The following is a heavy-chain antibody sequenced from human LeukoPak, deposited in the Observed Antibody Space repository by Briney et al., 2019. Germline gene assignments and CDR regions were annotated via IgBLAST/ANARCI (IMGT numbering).Heavy chain of an antibody. J-gene: IGHJ4*02. CDR2: ISDGGDYT. V-gene: IGHV3-23*01. CDR1: GFTFSTYA. Sequence: GGSLRLSCAASGFTFSTYAMSWVRQAPGKGLEWVSGISDGGDYTYYADSVKGRFTISRDNNKNSVYLEMNSLRIEDTAFYYCAKGNNTLSYNFDYCGQGTLVTVSS. D-gene: IGHD2-15*01. CDR3: AKGNNTLSYNFDY.